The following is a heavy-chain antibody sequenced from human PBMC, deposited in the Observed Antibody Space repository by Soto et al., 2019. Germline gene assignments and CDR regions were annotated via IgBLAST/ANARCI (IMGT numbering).Heavy chain of an antibody. CDR3: ANKDRDSGYAVPEHFDY. J-gene: IGHJ4*02. CDR1: GFTFSIYA. CDR2: ISCSGGST. Sequence: PGGSLRLSCAASGFTFSIYAMSWVRQAPGKGLEGGSAISCSGGSTYYADSVKGRFTISRDNSKNTLYLQMNSLRAEDTAVYYCANKDRDSGYAVPEHFDYWGQGTLVTVSS. D-gene: IGHD5-12*01. V-gene: IGHV3-23*01.